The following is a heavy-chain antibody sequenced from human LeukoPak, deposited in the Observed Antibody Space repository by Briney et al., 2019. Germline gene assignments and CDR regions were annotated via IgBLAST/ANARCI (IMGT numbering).Heavy chain of an antibody. D-gene: IGHD6-6*01. CDR1: GFTFTKYW. CDR3: TRHESIAARLDAFDI. V-gene: IGHV3-33*08. Sequence: GGSLRLSCAASGFTFTKYWMHWVRQAPGKGLEWVAFIRYDGSNKYYADSVKGRFTISRDNSKNTLYLQMNSLRAEDTAVYYCTRHESIAARLDAFDIWGQGTMVTVSS. J-gene: IGHJ3*02. CDR2: IRYDGSNK.